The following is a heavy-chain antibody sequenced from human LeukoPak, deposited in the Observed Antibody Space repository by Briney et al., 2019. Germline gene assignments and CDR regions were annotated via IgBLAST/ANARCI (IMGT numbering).Heavy chain of an antibody. V-gene: IGHV4-39*07. D-gene: IGHD3-10*01. CDR1: GGSISSSSYY. J-gene: IGHJ4*02. CDR3: ARLRLWFGELLSTIFDY. Sequence: PSETLSLTCTVSGGSISSSSYYWGWIRQPPGKGLEWIGSIYYSGSTYYNPSLKSRVTISVDTSKNQFSLKLSSVTAADTAVYYCARLRLWFGELLSTIFDYWGQGTLVTVSS. CDR2: IYYSGST.